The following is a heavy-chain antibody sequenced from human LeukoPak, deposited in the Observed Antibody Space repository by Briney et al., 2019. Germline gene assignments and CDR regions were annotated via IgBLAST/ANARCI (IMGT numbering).Heavy chain of an antibody. J-gene: IGHJ1*01. CDR2: ISGSGGST. CDR1: GFTFSSYA. CDR3: AKVPSIVGATQWYFQH. D-gene: IGHD1-26*01. V-gene: IGHV3-23*01. Sequence: PGGSLRLSCAASGFTFSSYAMSWVRQAPGKGLEWVSAISGSGGSTYYADSVKGRFTISRDNSKNTLYLQMNSLRAEDTAVYYCAKVPSIVGATQWYFQHWGQGTLVTVSS.